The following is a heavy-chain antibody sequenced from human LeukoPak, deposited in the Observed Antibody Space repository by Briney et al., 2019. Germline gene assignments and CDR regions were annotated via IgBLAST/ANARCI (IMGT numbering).Heavy chain of an antibody. CDR3: ARSTSMIVVVFGDAFDI. D-gene: IGHD3-22*01. Sequence: SETLSLTCAVSGYSISNGYYWGWIRQTPGKGLEWIGSMYHSGSTYFNPPLKSRVTISVDTSKNQFSLKLSSVTAADTAVYYCARSTSMIVVVFGDAFDIWGQGTMVTVSS. CDR2: MYHSGST. CDR1: GYSISNGYY. V-gene: IGHV4-38-2*01. J-gene: IGHJ3*02.